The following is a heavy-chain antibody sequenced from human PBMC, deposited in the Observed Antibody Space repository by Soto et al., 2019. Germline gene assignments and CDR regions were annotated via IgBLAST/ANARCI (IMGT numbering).Heavy chain of an antibody. CDR2: IYYSGHT. CDR3: ARDYKVVVPTTGAFDI. J-gene: IGHJ3*02. CDR1: GGYISSYTYY. D-gene: IGHD2-15*01. V-gene: IGHV4-31*03. Sequence: QVQLQESGPGLVKPSQTLSLTCTVSGGYISSYTYYWCWLRQHTGKRLVWIGYIYYSGHTYYNPSLKSRVTISIDTSKNQFSLKLSSVTAADTAVYFCARDYKVVVPTTGAFDIWGQGTMVTVSS.